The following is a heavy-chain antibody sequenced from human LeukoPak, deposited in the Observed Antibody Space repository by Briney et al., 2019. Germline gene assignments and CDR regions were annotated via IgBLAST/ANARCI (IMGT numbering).Heavy chain of an antibody. J-gene: IGHJ4*02. V-gene: IGHV3-21*01. CDR3: ARVPDDDFWSGY. Sequence: PGGSLRLSCAASGFTLSSYSMNWVRQAPGKGLEWVSSISSSSSYIYYADSVKGRFTISRDNAKNSLYLQMNSLRAEDTAVYYCARVPDDDFWSGYWGQGTLVTVSS. D-gene: IGHD3-3*01. CDR1: GFTLSSYS. CDR2: ISSSSSYI.